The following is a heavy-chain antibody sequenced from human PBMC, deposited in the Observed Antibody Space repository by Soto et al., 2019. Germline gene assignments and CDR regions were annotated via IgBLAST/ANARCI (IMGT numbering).Heavy chain of an antibody. CDR1: GFTFSSYG. CDR2: ISYDGSNK. CDR3: AKDAPYYYDSSGYYGPFDY. V-gene: IGHV3-30*18. D-gene: IGHD3-22*01. J-gene: IGHJ4*02. Sequence: GGSLRLSCVASGFTFSSYGIHWVRQAPGKGLEWVALISYDGSNKYYADSVKGRFTISRDNSKNTLYLQMNSLRAEDTAMYYCAKDAPYYYDSSGYYGPFDYWGQGTLVTVSS.